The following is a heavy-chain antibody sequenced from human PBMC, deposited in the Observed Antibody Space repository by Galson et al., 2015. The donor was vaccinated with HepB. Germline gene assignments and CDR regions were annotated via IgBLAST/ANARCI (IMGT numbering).Heavy chain of an antibody. CDR3: ARDTNLEWLLSSYYYYGMDV. V-gene: IGHV1-18*04. CDR1: GYTFTSYG. Sequence: SVKVSCKASGYTFTSYGISWVRQAPGQGLEWMGWISAYNGNTNYAQKLQGRVTMTTDTSTSTAYMELRSLRSDDTAVYYCARDTNLEWLLSSYYYYGMDVWGQGTTVTVSS. CDR2: ISAYNGNT. D-gene: IGHD3-3*01. J-gene: IGHJ6*02.